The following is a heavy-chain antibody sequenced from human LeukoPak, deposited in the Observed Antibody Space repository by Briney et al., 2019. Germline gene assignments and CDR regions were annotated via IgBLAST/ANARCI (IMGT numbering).Heavy chain of an antibody. D-gene: IGHD3-22*01. Sequence: ASVKVSCKASGNTFTSYYMHWVRQAPGQGLEWMGIIDPSGGTYAQRFQGRVTMTRDTSTSTVYMELSSLRSEDTAVYFCARTYYYDSSGYYPLAYRGQGTLVTVSS. CDR2: IDPSGG. CDR1: GNTFTSYY. CDR3: ARTYYYDSSGYYPLAY. J-gene: IGHJ4*02. V-gene: IGHV1-46*01.